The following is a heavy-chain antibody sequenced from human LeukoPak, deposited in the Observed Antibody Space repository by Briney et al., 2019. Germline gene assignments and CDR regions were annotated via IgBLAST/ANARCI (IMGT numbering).Heavy chain of an antibody. J-gene: IGHJ4*02. CDR3: ARDRPTGASRVFVVQ. CDR2: MSSGGTYI. CDR1: GLTFSNDA. V-gene: IGHV3-21*01. Sequence: GGSLRLSCTASGLTFSNDAMTWVRQAPGRGLEWVSSMSSGGTYIYYADSVRGRFTISRDNAKNSLYLVMNSLRAEDTATYYCARDRPTGASRVFVVQWGQGTLVTVSS. D-gene: IGHD2-15*01.